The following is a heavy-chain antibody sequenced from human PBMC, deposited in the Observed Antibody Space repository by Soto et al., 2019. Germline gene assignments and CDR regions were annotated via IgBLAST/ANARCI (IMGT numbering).Heavy chain of an antibody. J-gene: IGHJ5*02. Sequence: QVQLVQSGAEVKKPGASVKVSCKASGYTFTSYDINWVRQATGQGLEWMGWMNPNSGNTGYAQKFQGRVTMTRNTSISTAYMELSSLRSEYTAVYYCARGHSSSLGLWFDPWGQGTLVTVSS. D-gene: IGHD6-6*01. V-gene: IGHV1-8*01. CDR2: MNPNSGNT. CDR3: ARGHSSSLGLWFDP. CDR1: GYTFTSYD.